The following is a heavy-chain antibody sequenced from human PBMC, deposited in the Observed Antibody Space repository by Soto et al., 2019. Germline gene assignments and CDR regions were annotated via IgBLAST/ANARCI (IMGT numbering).Heavy chain of an antibody. CDR1: GDSIITFY. V-gene: IGHV4-59*01. CDR2: VYYTGST. J-gene: IGHJ4*02. D-gene: IGHD3-22*01. Sequence: SETLSLTCSVSGDSIITFYWGWIRQSPGKELEWIGYVYYTGSTNYNPSLKSRVTISVDRSKNQFSLKLTSANAADTAVYYCARGRTVRNYADDSSDYFYFFDYWGQGTQVTVST. CDR3: ARGRTVRNYADDSSDYFYFFDY.